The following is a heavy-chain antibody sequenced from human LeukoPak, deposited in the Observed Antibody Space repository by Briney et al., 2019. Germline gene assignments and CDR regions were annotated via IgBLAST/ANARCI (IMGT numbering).Heavy chain of an antibody. J-gene: IGHJ4*02. CDR2: IYPGDSDT. CDR3: ARTYSTSWYNLDY. Sequence: GESLKISCKGSGYRFTAYWISWVRQMPGKGLDWMGIIYPGDSDTRYSPSFQGQVSISVDTATSTAYLQWNSLKTSDTAMYYCARTYSTSWYNLDYWGQGTQVSVSS. D-gene: IGHD6-13*01. V-gene: IGHV5-51*01. CDR1: GYRFTAYW.